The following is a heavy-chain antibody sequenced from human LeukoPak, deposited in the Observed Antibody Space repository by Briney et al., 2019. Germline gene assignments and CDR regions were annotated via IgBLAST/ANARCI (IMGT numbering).Heavy chain of an antibody. CDR1: GFTFSSYA. CDR2: ISGSGGST. J-gene: IGHJ3*02. Sequence: RGSLRLSCAASGFTFSSYAMSWVRQAPGKGLEWVSAISGSGGSTYYADSVKGRFTISRDNSKNTLYLQMNSLRAEDTAVYYCAKEGYCSGGSCYSGAFDIWGQGTMVTVSS. CDR3: AKEGYCSGGSCYSGAFDI. D-gene: IGHD2-15*01. V-gene: IGHV3-23*01.